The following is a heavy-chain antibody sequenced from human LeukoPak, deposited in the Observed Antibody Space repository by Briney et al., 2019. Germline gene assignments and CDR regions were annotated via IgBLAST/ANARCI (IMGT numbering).Heavy chain of an antibody. V-gene: IGHV1-8*01. CDR2: MNPNSGNT. J-gene: IGHJ6*03. Sequence: ASVKVSCKASGYTFTGYDINWVRQATGQGLEWMGWMNPNSGNTGYAQKFQGRVTMTRNTSISTAYMELSSLRSEDTAVYYCARGFPLGYCSGGSCYVFDYYYMDVWGKGTTVTVSS. CDR1: GYTFTGYD. CDR3: ARGFPLGYCSGGSCYVFDYYYMDV. D-gene: IGHD2-15*01.